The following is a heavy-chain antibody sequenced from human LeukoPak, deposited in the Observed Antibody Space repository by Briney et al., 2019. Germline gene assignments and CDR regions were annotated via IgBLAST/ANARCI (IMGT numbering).Heavy chain of an antibody. CDR3: ARSRPTEYSGSYYAAFDY. J-gene: IGHJ4*02. D-gene: IGHD1-26*01. CDR1: GYTFTGYY. CDR2: INPSGGGT. V-gene: IGHV1-46*01. Sequence: ASVKVSCKASGYTFTGYYIHWVRQAPGQGLEWMGIINPSGGGTSYAQKFQGRVTMTRDMSTSTVYMELSSLRSEDTAVYYCARSRPTEYSGSYYAAFDYWGQGTLVTVSS.